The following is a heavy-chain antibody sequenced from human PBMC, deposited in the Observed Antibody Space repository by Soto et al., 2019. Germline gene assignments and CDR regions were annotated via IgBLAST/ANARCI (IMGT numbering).Heavy chain of an antibody. D-gene: IGHD1-26*01. CDR1: GFSLTTTGLG. V-gene: IGHV2-5*02. Sequence: QITLRESGPSLVKPTETLTLTCTFSGFSLTTTGLGVGWVRQPPGKALVWLAVVFWDDGERYRPSLKTRVTIPKDTSKNQVVLTMTNMDPVDTATYYCTQIYGSGSWGWYFHSWGQGSLVTVSS. CDR3: TQIYGSGSWGWYFHS. CDR2: VFWDDGE. J-gene: IGHJ4*02.